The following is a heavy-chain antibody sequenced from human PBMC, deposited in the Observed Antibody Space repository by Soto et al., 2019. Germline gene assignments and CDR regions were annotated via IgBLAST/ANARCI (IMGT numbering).Heavy chain of an antibody. Sequence: QVQLVQSGAEVKKPGSSVKVSCKAPGGTFGSYAISWVRQAPGQGLEWMGGIIPIPGTANYAQKFRGRVTIAADESTSTAYMELSSLRSEDTAVYYCARSQGSSTSLEIYYYYYYGMDVWGQGTTVTVSS. J-gene: IGHJ6*02. D-gene: IGHD2-2*01. CDR2: IIPIPGTA. V-gene: IGHV1-69*01. CDR1: GGTFGSYA. CDR3: ARSQGSSTSLEIYYYYYYGMDV.